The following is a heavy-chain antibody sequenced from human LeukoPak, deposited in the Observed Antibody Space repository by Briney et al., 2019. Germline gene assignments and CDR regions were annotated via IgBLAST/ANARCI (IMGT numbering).Heavy chain of an antibody. CDR1: GFTFDDYA. J-gene: IGHJ4*02. V-gene: IGHV3-9*01. CDR3: AKDIWKSRYSRPLGQVDY. CDR2: ISWNSGSI. D-gene: IGHD6-13*01. Sequence: PGGSLRLSCAASGFTFDDYAMHWVRQAPGKGLEWVSGISWNSGSIGYADSVKGRFTISRDNAKNSLYLQMNSLRAEDTALYYCAKDIWKSRYSRPLGQVDYWGQGTLVTVSS.